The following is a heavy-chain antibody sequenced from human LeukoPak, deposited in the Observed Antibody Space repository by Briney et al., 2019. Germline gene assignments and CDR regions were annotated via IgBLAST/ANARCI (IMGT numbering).Heavy chain of an antibody. CDR2: MNPNSGNT. V-gene: IGHV1-8*01. J-gene: IGHJ4*01. Sequence: ASVKVSCKASGYTFTSYDINWVRQATGQGLEWMGWMNPNSGNTGYAQKFQGRVTMTRNTSISTAYMELSSLRSEDTAVYYCARRATPSPHFDYWGQGTLVTVSS. D-gene: IGHD2-15*01. CDR3: ARRATPSPHFDY. CDR1: GYTFTSYD.